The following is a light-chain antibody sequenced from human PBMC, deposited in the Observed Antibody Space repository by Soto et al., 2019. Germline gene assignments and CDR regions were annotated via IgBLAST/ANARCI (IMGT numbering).Light chain of an antibody. CDR3: SSYRGSSTYV. CDR2: DVS. CDR1: SSDVGTYNF. Sequence: SVLTQPASVSGSPGQSITISCTGTSSDVGTYNFVSWYQQHPDKAPKLMIYDVSNRPSGVSDRFSGSKSGNTASLTISGLQAEDEADYYCSSYRGSSTYVFGTGTKVTVL. V-gene: IGLV2-14*01. J-gene: IGLJ1*01.